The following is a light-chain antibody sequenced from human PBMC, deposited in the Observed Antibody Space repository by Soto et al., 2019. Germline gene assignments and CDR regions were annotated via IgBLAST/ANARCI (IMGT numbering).Light chain of an antibody. CDR2: AAS. J-gene: IGKJ1*01. CDR3: QNHNNAPWT. V-gene: IGKV1-27*01. CDR1: QGIGNY. Sequence: DIQMTQSPSSLSASVGDRFTITCRASQGIGNYLAWYQQKSGKVPKLLIYAASTLQSGVPSRFSGSRSGTDFTLTISSLQPEDVATYYCQNHNNAPWTFGQGTKVDI.